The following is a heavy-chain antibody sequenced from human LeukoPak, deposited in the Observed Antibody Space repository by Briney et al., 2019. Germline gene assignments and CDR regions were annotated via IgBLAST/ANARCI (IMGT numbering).Heavy chain of an antibody. J-gene: IGHJ5*02. CDR3: ARAMVRGVITLWFDP. D-gene: IGHD3-10*01. V-gene: IGHV1-18*04. CDR1: GYTFTSYG. CDR2: ISAYNGNT. Sequence: ASVKVSCKASGYTFTSYGISWVRQAPGQGLEWMGWISAYNGNTNYAQKLQGRVTMTTDTSTSTAYMELRSLRSDDTAVYYCARAMVRGVITLWFDPWGQGTQVTVSS.